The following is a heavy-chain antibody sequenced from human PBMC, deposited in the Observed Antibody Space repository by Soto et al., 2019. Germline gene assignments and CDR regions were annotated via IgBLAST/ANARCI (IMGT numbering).Heavy chain of an antibody. D-gene: IGHD3-3*01. CDR1: GGSVSSESHY. CDR3: AKDNYVFGSVSYSSPREV. CDR2: IYYTGST. J-gene: IGHJ6*03. Sequence: PSETQSLTCTVSGGSVSSESHYWSWIRQTPGKGLEWIGYIYYTGSTNYNPSLKGRVTMSVDTSRDQVSLRLRSVTRADTAVYYCAKDNYVFGSVSYSSPREVWAKGTKVPVS. V-gene: IGHV4-61*01.